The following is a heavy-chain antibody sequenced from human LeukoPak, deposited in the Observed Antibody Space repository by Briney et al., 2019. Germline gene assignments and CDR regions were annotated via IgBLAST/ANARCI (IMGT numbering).Heavy chain of an antibody. D-gene: IGHD2-21*01. J-gene: IGHJ4*02. CDR3: AKAPVTTCRGAYCYPFDY. V-gene: IGHV3-23*01. Sequence: GGSLRLSCAASGFTFSSYAMSWVRQAPGKGLEWVSGISGSGGSTYYADSVKGRFTISRDNSKNTLYLQMNRLRPEDAAVYYCAKAPVTTCRGAYCYPFDYWGQGTLVTVSS. CDR1: GFTFSSYA. CDR2: ISGSGGST.